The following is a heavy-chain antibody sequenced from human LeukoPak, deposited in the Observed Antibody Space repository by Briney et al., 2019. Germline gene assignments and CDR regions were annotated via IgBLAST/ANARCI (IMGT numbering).Heavy chain of an antibody. D-gene: IGHD3-22*01. CDR2: ISGSGGST. J-gene: IGHJ3*02. CDR3: AKDHHFADYYDSSGYYHPIGSEDAFDI. CDR1: GFTLSSYA. Sequence: GGSLRLSCAASGFTLSSYAMSWVRQAPGKGLEWVSAISGSGGSTYYADSVKGRFTISRDNSKNTLYLQMNSLRAEDTAVYYCAKDHHFADYYDSSGYYHPIGSEDAFDIWGQGTMVTVSS. V-gene: IGHV3-23*01.